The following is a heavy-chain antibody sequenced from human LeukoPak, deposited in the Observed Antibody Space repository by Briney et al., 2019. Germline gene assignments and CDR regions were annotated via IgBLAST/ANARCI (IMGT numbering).Heavy chain of an antibody. Sequence: KSSETLSLTCTVSGGSISSSSYYWGWIRQPPGKGLEGIGRIYYSGSTYYNPSLKSRVTISVDTSKNQFSLKLSSVTAADTAVYYCARPGFYYYYMDVWGKGTTVTVSS. CDR3: ARPGFYYYYMDV. CDR1: GGSISSSSYY. CDR2: IYYSGST. V-gene: IGHV4-39*01. J-gene: IGHJ6*03.